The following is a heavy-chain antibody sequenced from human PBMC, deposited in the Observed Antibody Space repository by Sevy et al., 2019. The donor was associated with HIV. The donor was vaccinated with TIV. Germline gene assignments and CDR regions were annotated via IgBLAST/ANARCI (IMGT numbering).Heavy chain of an antibody. CDR3: ARGYCSSTSCYGPVYYYYYYGMDV. J-gene: IGHJ6*02. CDR2: ISSSSSYI. Sequence: GGSLRLSCAASGFTFSSYSMNWVRQAPGKGLEWVSSISSSSSYIYYGDSVKGRFTISSDNAKNSLYLQMNSLRAEDTAVYYCARGYCSSTSCYGPVYYYYYYGMDVWGQGTTVTVSS. V-gene: IGHV3-21*01. CDR1: GFTFSSYS. D-gene: IGHD2-2*01.